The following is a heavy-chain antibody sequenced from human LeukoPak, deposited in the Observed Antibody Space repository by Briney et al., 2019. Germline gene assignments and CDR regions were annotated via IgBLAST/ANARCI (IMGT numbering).Heavy chain of an antibody. CDR2: ISGSGGST. CDR1: GFTFSSYA. D-gene: IGHD6-19*01. J-gene: IGHJ4*02. Sequence: GGSLRLSCAASGFTFSSYAMSWVRQAPGKGLEWVSAISGSGGSTYYADSVKGRFTISRDNSKNTLYLQMDSLRAEDTAVYYCAIASSELSDFDYWGQGTLVTVSS. CDR3: AIASSELSDFDY. V-gene: IGHV3-23*01.